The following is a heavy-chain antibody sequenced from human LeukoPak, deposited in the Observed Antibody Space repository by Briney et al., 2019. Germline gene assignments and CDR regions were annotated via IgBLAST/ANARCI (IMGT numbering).Heavy chain of an antibody. V-gene: IGHV3-53*01. Sequence: GGSLRLSCAASGFTVSSNHMTWVRQAPGKGLECVSVIYSGGNTYYADSVKGRFTISRDNSKNTLYLQMNSLRAEDTAVYYCAKVPYLRLPYYFDYWGQGTLVTVSS. J-gene: IGHJ4*02. CDR2: IYSGGNT. CDR3: AKVPYLRLPYYFDY. D-gene: IGHD5-12*01. CDR1: GFTVSSNH.